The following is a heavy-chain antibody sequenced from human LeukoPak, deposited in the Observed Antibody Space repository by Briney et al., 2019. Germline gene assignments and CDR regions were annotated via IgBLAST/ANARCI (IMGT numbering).Heavy chain of an antibody. CDR1: GGTFSTYA. CDR2: IIPIFRAA. J-gene: IGHJ4*02. V-gene: IGHV1-69*01. Sequence: VASVTVSCTGSGGTFSTYAFSWVRQAPGQGLEWMGGIIPIFRAANYAQNFQGRVTLTADESTSTAYYCARGPGYLGLQSYFDYWGQGTLVTVSS. D-gene: IGHD5-18*01. CDR3: Y.